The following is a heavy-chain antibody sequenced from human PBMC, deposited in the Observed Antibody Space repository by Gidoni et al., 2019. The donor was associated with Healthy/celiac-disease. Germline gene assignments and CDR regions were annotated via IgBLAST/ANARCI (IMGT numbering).Heavy chain of an antibody. CDR3: AKGVHSSGLDY. CDR1: GSPFDDYA. V-gene: IGHV3-9*01. Sequence: EVQLVESGGGLVQHGSSLGHSCEAPGSPFDDYAMHWDRQAPGKGLEWVSGISWNSGSIGYADSVKGRFTISRDNAKNSLYLQMNSLRADDTALYYCAKGVHSSGLDYWGQGTLVTVSS. J-gene: IGHJ4*02. D-gene: IGHD6-19*01. CDR2: ISWNSGSI.